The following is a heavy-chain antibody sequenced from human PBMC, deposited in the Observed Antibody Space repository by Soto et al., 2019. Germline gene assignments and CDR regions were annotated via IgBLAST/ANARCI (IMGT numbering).Heavy chain of an antibody. J-gene: IGHJ4*02. CDR1: GFSLTTSGVG. D-gene: IGHD4-17*01. CDR3: AASPPAQWPGDRFDY. Sequence: QITLKESGPTLVKPTQTLTLTCTFTGFSLTTSGVGVGWIRPPPGKALGWLALIYWDDDKPYSSSLSSRLTNTKHTTNNRVVLTMTYMDPVNTATYYCAASPPAQWPGDRFDYWGQGTLVTVSS. V-gene: IGHV2-5*02. CDR2: IYWDDDK.